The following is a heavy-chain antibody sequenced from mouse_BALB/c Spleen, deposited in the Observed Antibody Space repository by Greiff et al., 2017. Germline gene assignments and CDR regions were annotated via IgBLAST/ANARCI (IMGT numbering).Heavy chain of an antibody. Sequence: QVQLQQSGAELVRPGVSVKISCKGSGYTFTDYAMHWVKQSHAKSLEWIGVISTYYGDASYNQKFKGKATMTVDKSSSTAYMELARLTSEDSAIYYCAREGYGKDAMDYWGQGTSVTVSS. J-gene: IGHJ4*01. CDR3: AREGYGKDAMDY. V-gene: IGHV1S137*01. CDR1: GYTFTDYA. CDR2: ISTYYGDA. D-gene: IGHD2-1*01.